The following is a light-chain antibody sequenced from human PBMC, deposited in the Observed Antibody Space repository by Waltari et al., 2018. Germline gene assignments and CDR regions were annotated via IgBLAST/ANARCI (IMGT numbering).Light chain of an antibody. V-gene: IGLV2-23*02. CDR2: GVR. J-gene: IGLJ2*01. CDR1: SSDVGSFDL. Sequence: QSALTQPASVSGSPGQSITISCTGTSSDVGSFDLVSWYRHHPGKAPELIIYGVRKSPSWVSIRFSVSYSGNTASLTISGLQAEDEADYYCCSYESPNTWVFGGGTKLTVL. CDR3: CSYESPNTWV.